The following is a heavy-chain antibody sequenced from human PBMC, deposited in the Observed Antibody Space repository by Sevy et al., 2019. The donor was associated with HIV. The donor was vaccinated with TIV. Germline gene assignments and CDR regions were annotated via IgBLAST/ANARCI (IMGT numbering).Heavy chain of an antibody. D-gene: IGHD3-10*01. J-gene: IGHJ6*02. CDR3: AKLHIVIGGMDV. Sequence: GGSLRLSCVVSGLDFKEAWMTWVRQAPGKGLEWVGRIKSESDGGTLDYAALVKGRFTISRDDSRNTLFLEMDSLKTEDTAAYYCAKLHIVIGGMDVWGQGTTVTASS. V-gene: IGHV3-15*01. CDR2: IKSESDGGTL. CDR1: GLDFKEAW.